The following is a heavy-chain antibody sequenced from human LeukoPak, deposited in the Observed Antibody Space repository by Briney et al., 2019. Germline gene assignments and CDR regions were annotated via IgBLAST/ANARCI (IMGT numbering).Heavy chain of an antibody. CDR1: GFTFSSYW. V-gene: IGHV3-74*01. CDR3: ARSTVCGGDCYPFDY. CDR2: INSDGSST. D-gene: IGHD2-21*02. Sequence: PGGSLRLSCAASGFTFSSYWMHWVRQAPGKGLVWVSRINSDGSSTSYADSVKGRFTISRDNAKNTLYLQMNSLRAEDTAVYYCARSTVCGGDCYPFDYWGQGTLVTVSS. J-gene: IGHJ4*02.